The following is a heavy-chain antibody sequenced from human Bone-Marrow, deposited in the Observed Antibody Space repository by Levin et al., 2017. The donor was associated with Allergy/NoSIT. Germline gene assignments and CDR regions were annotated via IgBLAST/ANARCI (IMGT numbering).Heavy chain of an antibody. Sequence: GGSLRLSCAASGFTFSSYDMHWVRQATGKGLEWVSAIGTAGDTYYPGSVKGRFTISRENAKNSLYLQMNSLRAGDTAVYYCARGLGTAHPDYYYYGMDVWGQGTTVTVSS. CDR2: IGTAGDT. V-gene: IGHV3-13*01. J-gene: IGHJ6*02. CDR3: ARGLGTAHPDYYYYGMDV. CDR1: GFTFSSYD. D-gene: IGHD5-18*01.